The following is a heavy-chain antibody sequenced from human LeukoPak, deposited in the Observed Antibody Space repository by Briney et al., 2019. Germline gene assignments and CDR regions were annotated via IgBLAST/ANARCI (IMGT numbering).Heavy chain of an antibody. CDR1: GFTFSSYA. J-gene: IGHJ6*02. D-gene: IGHD5-18*01. V-gene: IGHV3-23*01. CDR2: ISGSGGST. Sequence: GGSLSLSCAASGFTFSSYAMSWVRQAPGKGLEWVSAISGSGGSTYYADSVKGRFTISRDNSKNTLYLRMNSLRAEDTAVYYCAKDHRAMISPGMDVWGQGTTVTVSS. CDR3: AKDHRAMISPGMDV.